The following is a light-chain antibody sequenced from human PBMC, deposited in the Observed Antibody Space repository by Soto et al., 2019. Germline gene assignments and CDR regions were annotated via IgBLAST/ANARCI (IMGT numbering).Light chain of an antibody. CDR3: CSYRSSSTLV. CDR2: EVS. CDR1: SSDIGAYKY. Sequence: QSALAQPASVSGSPGQSVTISCTGISSDIGAYKYVSWYQHHPGKSPRLLIYEVSNRPSGVSNRFSASKSGNTASLTISGLQAEDEADYYCCSYRSSSTLVFGGGTKVTVL. J-gene: IGLJ2*01. V-gene: IGLV2-14*01.